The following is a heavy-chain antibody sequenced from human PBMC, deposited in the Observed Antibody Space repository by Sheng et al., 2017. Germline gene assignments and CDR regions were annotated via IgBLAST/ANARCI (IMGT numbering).Heavy chain of an antibody. D-gene: IGHD2-21*01. CDR1: GGSISNYF. CDR3: ARGSGVGISNWFDP. Sequence: QLQESDAGLVKPSETLSLTCNVSGGSISNYFWSWIRQPPGKGLEWIGYIYYSGSTKYNPSLKSRATISIDMSKNQFSLKLTSVTAADTAMYYCARGSGVGISNWFDPWGQGTLVTVSS. V-gene: IGHV4-59*12. CDR2: IYYSGST. J-gene: IGHJ5*02.